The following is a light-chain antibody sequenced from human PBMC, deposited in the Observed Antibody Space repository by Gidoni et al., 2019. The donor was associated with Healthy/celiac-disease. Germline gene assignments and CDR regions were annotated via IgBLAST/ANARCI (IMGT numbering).Light chain of an antibody. CDR1: QSVSSY. Sequence: EIVLTQSPATLSLSPGERATLSCRASQSVSSYLAWYQQKPGQAPRLLIYEASNRATGIPASFSGSGSGTDFTLTISRLEPEDFAVYYCQQRSNLWTFGQGTKVEIK. J-gene: IGKJ1*01. CDR2: EAS. CDR3: QQRSNLWT. V-gene: IGKV3-11*01.